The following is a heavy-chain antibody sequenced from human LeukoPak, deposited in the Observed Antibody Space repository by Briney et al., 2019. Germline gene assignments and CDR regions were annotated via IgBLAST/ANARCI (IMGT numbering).Heavy chain of an antibody. D-gene: IGHD6-6*01. V-gene: IGHV4-4*07. J-gene: IGHJ4*02. CDR1: GDSISSYY. Sequence: PSETLSLTCTVSGDSISSYYWNWIRQPAGKGLEWIGRIYISGITKYNPSLKSRVTMSVDTSKNQFSLKLSSVAAADTAVYYCARYSSSSHYFDYWGQGTLVTVSS. CDR2: IYISGIT. CDR3: ARYSSSSHYFDY.